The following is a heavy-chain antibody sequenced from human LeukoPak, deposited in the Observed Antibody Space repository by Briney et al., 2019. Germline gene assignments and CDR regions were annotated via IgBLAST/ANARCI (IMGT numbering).Heavy chain of an antibody. D-gene: IGHD3-22*01. J-gene: IGHJ4*02. V-gene: IGHV4-59*01. CDR1: GGSITSYY. CDR3: ARGFADSSGYLLSYFDY. CDR2: IYYSGST. Sequence: PSGTLSLTCTVSGGSITSYYWSWIRQPPGKGLEWIGSIYYSGSTNYSPFLKSRVTISIDTSKNQFSLKLTSVTAADTAVYYCARGFADSSGYLLSYFDYWGQGTLVTVSS.